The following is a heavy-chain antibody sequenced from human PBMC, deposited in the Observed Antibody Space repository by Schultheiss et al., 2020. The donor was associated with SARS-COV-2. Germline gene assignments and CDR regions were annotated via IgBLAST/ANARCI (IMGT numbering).Heavy chain of an antibody. V-gene: IGHV4-59*12. Sequence: GSLRLSCAASGFTFSSNYMSWVRQAPGKGLEWIGYIYYSGSTNYNPSLKSRVTISVDTSKNQFSLKLSSVTAADTAVYYCARGLWNYPTFDYWGQGTLVTVSS. D-gene: IGHD1-7*01. CDR1: GFTFSSNY. CDR2: IYYSGST. CDR3: ARGLWNYPTFDY. J-gene: IGHJ4*02.